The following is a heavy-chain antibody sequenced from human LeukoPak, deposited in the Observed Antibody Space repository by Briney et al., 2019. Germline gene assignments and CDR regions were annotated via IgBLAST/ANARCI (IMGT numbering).Heavy chain of an antibody. CDR2: IIPIFGTA. J-gene: IGHJ3*02. V-gene: IGHV1-69*05. CDR1: GGTFSSYA. D-gene: IGHD2-21*01. Sequence: SVKVSCKASGGTFSSYAISWVRQAPGQGLEWMGGIIPIFGTADYAQKFQGRVTMTRDTSTSTVYMELSSLRSEDTAVYYCAREAYCGGDCYSEIGAFDIWGQGTMVTVSS. CDR3: AREAYCGGDCYSEIGAFDI.